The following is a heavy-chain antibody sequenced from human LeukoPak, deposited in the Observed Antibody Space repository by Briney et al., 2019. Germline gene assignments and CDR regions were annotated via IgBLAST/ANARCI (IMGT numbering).Heavy chain of an antibody. CDR2: IYHSGST. V-gene: IGHV4-30-2*01. CDR3: ARDFGYSYGHAFDI. Sequence: SETLSLTCAVSGGSISSGGYSWSWIRQPPGKGLEWIGYIYHSGSTYYNPSLKSRVTISVDRSKNQFSLKLSSVTAADTAVYYRARDFGYSYGHAFDIWGQGTMVTVSS. D-gene: IGHD5-18*01. J-gene: IGHJ3*02. CDR1: GGSISSGGYS.